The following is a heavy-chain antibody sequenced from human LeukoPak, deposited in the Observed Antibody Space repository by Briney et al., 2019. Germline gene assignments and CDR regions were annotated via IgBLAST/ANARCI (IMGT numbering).Heavy chain of an antibody. Sequence: ASVKVSCKASGYTLTGYYMHWVRQARGQGLEWMGWINPNSGGTNYAQKFQGRVTMTRDTSISTAYMELSRLRSDDTDVYYCARDFGRTSCGYWGQGTLVTVSS. D-gene: IGHD2-2*01. CDR3: ARDFGRTSCGY. CDR1: GYTLTGYY. J-gene: IGHJ4*02. V-gene: IGHV1-2*02. CDR2: INPNSGGT.